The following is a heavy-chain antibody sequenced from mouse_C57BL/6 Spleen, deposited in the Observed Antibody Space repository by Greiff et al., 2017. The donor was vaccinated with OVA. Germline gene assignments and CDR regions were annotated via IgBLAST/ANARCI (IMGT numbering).Heavy chain of an antibody. CDR3: QYDYDGDYAMDY. CDR1: GFTFSNYW. V-gene: IGHV6-3*01. CDR2: IRLKSDNYAT. D-gene: IGHD2-4*01. Sequence: EVMLVESGGGLVQPGGSMKLSCVASGFTFSNYWMNWVRQSPEKGLEWVAQIRLKSDNYATHYAESVKGRFTISRDDSKSSVYLQMNNLRAEDTGIYYCQYDYDGDYAMDYWGQGTSVTVSS. J-gene: IGHJ4*01.